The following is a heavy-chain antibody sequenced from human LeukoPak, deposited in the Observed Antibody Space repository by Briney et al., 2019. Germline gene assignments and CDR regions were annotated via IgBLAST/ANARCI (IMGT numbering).Heavy chain of an antibody. Sequence: GGSLRLSCAASGFTFSSYAMSWVRQAPGKGLEWVSAISASSGSTYYADSVKGRFTISRDNSKNTLYLQMNSLRAKDTAVYYCARGRITMVRGVPFDYWGQGTLVTVSS. V-gene: IGHV3-23*01. D-gene: IGHD3-10*01. J-gene: IGHJ4*02. CDR2: ISASSGST. CDR1: GFTFSSYA. CDR3: ARGRITMVRGVPFDY.